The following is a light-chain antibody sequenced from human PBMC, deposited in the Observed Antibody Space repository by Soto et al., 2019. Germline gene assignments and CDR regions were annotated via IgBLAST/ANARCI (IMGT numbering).Light chain of an antibody. J-gene: IGKJ1*01. CDR2: DTY. V-gene: IGKV3-20*01. CDR1: QSVSSSY. CDR3: QQYGSSGT. Sequence: EIVLTQSPGTLSLSPGERATLSCRASQSVSSSYLAWYQQKPGQAPSLVIYDTYIRATGIPARFSGSGSGTDFTLTISRLEPEDFAVYYCQQYGSSGTFGQGTKVDIK.